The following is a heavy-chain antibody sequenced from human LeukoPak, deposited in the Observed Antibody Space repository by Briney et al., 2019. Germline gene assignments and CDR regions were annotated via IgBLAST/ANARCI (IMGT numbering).Heavy chain of an antibody. Sequence: GGSLRLSCAASGFTFSSYGMHWVRQAPGKGLEWVAFIRSDGSNKYYTDSVKGRFTISRDNSKNTLYLQMNSLRAEDTAVYYCAKDRTYSWYFYMDVWGKGTTVTASS. CDR3: AKDRTYSWYFYMDV. V-gene: IGHV3-30*02. J-gene: IGHJ6*03. CDR2: IRSDGSNK. CDR1: GFTFSSYG. D-gene: IGHD2-15*01.